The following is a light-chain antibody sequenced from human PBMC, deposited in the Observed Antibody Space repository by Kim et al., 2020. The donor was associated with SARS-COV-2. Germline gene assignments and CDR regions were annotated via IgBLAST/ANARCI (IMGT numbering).Light chain of an antibody. CDR2: RDS. J-gene: IGLJ3*02. V-gene: IGLV3-9*01. CDR3: QVWDSSTGV. CDR1: NIGSKN. Sequence: SLRLGKTGRITCGGNNIGSKNVHWYQQQPGQAPVLVINRDSNRPSGIPGRFSGSNSENTATLTISRAQAGDEADYYCQVWDSSTGVFGGGTQLTVL.